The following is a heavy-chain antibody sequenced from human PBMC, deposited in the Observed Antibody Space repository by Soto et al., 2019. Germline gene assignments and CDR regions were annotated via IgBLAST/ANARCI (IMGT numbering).Heavy chain of an antibody. J-gene: IGHJ4*02. Sequence: QVQLQESVPGLVKPSETLSLTCTVSGGSISSYYWSWIRQPPGKGLECIGYIYYSGSTNYNPSLQSRVNISVDTYKNKVSLKLSSVTAADTAVYYCAGRYGASFDYWGQGTLVTVSS. CDR2: IYYSGST. CDR3: AGRYGASFDY. CDR1: GGSISSYY. V-gene: IGHV4-59*01. D-gene: IGHD4-17*01.